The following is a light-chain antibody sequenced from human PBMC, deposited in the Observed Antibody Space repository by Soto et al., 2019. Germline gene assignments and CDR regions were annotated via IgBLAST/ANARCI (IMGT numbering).Light chain of an antibody. CDR2: GTS. Sequence: QPVLTQPPSVSGAPGQRVTISCTGSSSNIGAGYDVHWYQQLPGTAPKLLIYGTSNRPSGVPDRFSGSKSGTSASLAITGLQAEDEADYYCQSYDNNLSVVFGGGTKL. CDR1: SSNIGAGYD. V-gene: IGLV1-40*01. J-gene: IGLJ2*01. CDR3: QSYDNNLSVV.